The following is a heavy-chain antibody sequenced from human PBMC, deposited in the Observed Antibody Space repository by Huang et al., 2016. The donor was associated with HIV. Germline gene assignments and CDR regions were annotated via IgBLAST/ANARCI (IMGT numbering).Heavy chain of an antibody. CDR2: TFPSYSDT. CDR3: ARRFSSSSGYFDY. Sequence: VQLVQSGAEVKKPGESLKISCKGSGYSFSSYWIAWVRQMPGKGLEWSAFTFPSYSDTKYRPSFEGQVTISADKSIGTAYLQWSSLKASDTAMYYCARRFSSSSGYFDYWGQGSLVTVSS. V-gene: IGHV5-51*01. CDR1: GYSFSSYW. D-gene: IGHD6-6*01. J-gene: IGHJ4*02.